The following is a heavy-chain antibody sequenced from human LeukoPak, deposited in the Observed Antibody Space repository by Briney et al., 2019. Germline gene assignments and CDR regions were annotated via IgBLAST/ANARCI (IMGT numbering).Heavy chain of an antibody. J-gene: IGHJ4*02. CDR1: GGSISSYY. CDR3: ARVAAGGSLFDY. Sequence: SETLSLTCTASGGSISSYYWSWIRQSPGKGLEWIGYMYYSGRTGYNPSLQSRVTISVDTAKKQLSLKLSSVTAADTAVYYCARVAAGGSLFDYWGQGTLVTVSS. V-gene: IGHV4-59*01. CDR2: MYYSGRT. D-gene: IGHD6-13*01.